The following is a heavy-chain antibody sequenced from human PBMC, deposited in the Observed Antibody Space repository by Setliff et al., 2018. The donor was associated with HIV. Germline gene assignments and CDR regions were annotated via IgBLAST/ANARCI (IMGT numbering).Heavy chain of an antibody. CDR2: IYYSGST. D-gene: IGHD3-10*01. J-gene: IGHJ4*02. Sequence: PSETLSLTCTVSGGSINTGSYYWGWIRQPPGKGLESIGTIYYSGSTYYKSSLKSRLTISVDTSKNQFSLKMSSVTAADKAVYYCARARGPEGYFDSWGQGTLVTVSS. V-gene: IGHV4-39*07. CDR1: GGSINTGSYY. CDR3: ARARGPEGYFDS.